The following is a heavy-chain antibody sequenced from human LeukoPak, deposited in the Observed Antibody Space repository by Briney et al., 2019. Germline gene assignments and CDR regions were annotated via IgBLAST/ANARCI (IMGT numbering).Heavy chain of an antibody. Sequence: SETLSLTCAAYGGSFSGYYWSWIRQPPGKGLEWIGEINHSGSTNYNPSLKSRVTISVDTSKNQFSLKLSSVTAADTAVYYCARGYGSGSPSDYWGQGTLVTVSS. CDR3: ARGYGSGSPSDY. V-gene: IGHV4-34*01. CDR1: GGSFSGYY. D-gene: IGHD3-10*01. CDR2: INHSGST. J-gene: IGHJ4*02.